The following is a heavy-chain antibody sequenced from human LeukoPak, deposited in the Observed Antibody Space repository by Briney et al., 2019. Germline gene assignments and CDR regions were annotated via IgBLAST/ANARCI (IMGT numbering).Heavy chain of an antibody. CDR2: IYYDGNNK. V-gene: IGHV3-33*01. D-gene: IGHD3-10*01. J-gene: IGHJ6*02. CDR1: GLTFSGYG. CDR3: ARWGSGTYNAYDHYGMDV. Sequence: PGRSLRLSCAASGLTFSGYGMHWVRQAPGKGLEWVAVIYYDGNNKYYADSVKGRFTISRDNPKNTLYLQMNSLRAEDTAVYYCARWGSGTYNAYDHYGMDVWGQGTTVTVSS.